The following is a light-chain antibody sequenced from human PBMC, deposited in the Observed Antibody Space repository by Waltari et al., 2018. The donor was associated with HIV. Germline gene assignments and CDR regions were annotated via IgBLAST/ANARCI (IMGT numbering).Light chain of an antibody. CDR3: SSFTTSNSLL. CDR1: SSDIGAYAF. CDR2: EVS. V-gene: IGLV2-14*01. J-gene: IGLJ2*01. Sequence: QSALTQPASVSGSPGQSITLSCTGPSSDIGAYAFVSWYQQTPGTAPNLVIYEVSNRPSGISYRFSGSKSGNTASLTISGLQTEDEADYYCSSFTTSNSLLFGGGTKVTVL.